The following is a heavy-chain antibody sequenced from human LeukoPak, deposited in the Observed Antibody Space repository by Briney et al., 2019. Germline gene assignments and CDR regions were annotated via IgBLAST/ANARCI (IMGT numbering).Heavy chain of an antibody. Sequence: GGSLRLSCAASGFTFSSYSINWVRQAPGKGLEWVSSISSSGSDTYYADSVKGRFTVSRDNAKNSLYLQLNSLRAEDTAVYYCARVPSDYWGQGTLVTVSS. CDR1: GFTFSSYS. J-gene: IGHJ4*02. V-gene: IGHV3-21*01. CDR2: ISSSGSDT. CDR3: ARVPSDY.